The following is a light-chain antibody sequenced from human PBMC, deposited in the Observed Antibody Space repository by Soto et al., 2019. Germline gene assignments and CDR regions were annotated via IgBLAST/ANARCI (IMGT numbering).Light chain of an antibody. Sequence: IILTPSPATLSVSTRERVTHSCSARQSVSSNLVWYQQKPGQAPRLLIYGASTRATGIPARFSGSGSGTEFTLTISSPQSEDFAVYYCQQYNNWPRTFGQGTKVDIK. CDR1: QSVSSN. CDR2: GAS. V-gene: IGKV3-15*01. J-gene: IGKJ1*01. CDR3: QQYNNWPRT.